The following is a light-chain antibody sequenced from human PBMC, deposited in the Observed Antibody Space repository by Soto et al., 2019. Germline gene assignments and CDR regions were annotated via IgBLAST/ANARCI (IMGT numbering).Light chain of an antibody. V-gene: IGKV3-15*01. CDR2: GAS. J-gene: IGKJ1*01. CDR3: QQYHHWTKDRT. Sequence: EIVMTQSPATLSVSPGERATLSCRASRTVGSNLAWYQQKLGQAPRLLIYGASTRATGIPARFSGSGSGTECTLTISSLRSEDFAIYFCQQYHHWTKDRTFGQGTKVEIK. CDR1: RTVGSN.